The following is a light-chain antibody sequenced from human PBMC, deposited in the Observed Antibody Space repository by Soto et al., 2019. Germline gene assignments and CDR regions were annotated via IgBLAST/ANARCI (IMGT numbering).Light chain of an antibody. Sequence: TQSPCTLALSPGARATLSCGASQSIANNYLTWYQQKPGQAPRLLIYGASTRATGIPARSSGTGSGTEFTLNISSLQSEDFAVYYCQQYNNWPTEITFGPGTRLEL. J-gene: IGKJ5*01. CDR2: GAS. CDR3: QQYNNWPTEIT. V-gene: IGKV3-15*01. CDR1: QSIANN.